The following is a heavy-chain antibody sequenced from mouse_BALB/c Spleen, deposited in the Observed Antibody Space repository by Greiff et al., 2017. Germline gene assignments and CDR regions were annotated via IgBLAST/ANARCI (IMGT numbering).Heavy chain of an antibody. Sequence: VQGVESGPGLVAPSQSLSLTCTVSGFSLSRHSVHWVRQPPGKGLEWLGMIWGGGSTDYNSALKSRLSISKDNSKSQVFLKMNSLQTDDTAMYYCARNNDGDPFFAYWGQGTLVTVSA. V-gene: IGHV2-6-4*01. CDR3: ARNNDGDPFFAY. J-gene: IGHJ3*01. CDR2: IWGGGST. CDR1: GFSLSRHS. D-gene: IGHD2-3*01.